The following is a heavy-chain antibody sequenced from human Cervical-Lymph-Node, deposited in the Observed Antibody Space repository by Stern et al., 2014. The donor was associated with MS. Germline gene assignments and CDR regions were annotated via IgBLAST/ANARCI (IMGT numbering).Heavy chain of an antibody. Sequence: VQLVESGAAVKKPGSSVKVSCKASGGTFSNSGINWARQAPGQGLDWMGGVITTFASVNAAQKFQGRLTITADESTNTVYMELSSLRSEDTAVYYCARDRNGEGIMAYWGQGTLVTVSS. CDR3: ARDRNGEGIMAY. CDR2: VITTFASV. J-gene: IGHJ4*02. CDR1: GGTFSNSG. V-gene: IGHV1-69*01. D-gene: IGHD3-16*01.